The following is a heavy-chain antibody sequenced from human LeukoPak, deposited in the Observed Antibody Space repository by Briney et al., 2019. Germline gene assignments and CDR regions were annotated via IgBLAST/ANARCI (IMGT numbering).Heavy chain of an antibody. Sequence: GASVKASCKASAGTFSSYAISWVRQAPGQGLEWMGGIIPIFGTANYAQKFQGRVTITADKSTSTAYMELSSLRSEDTAVYYCASGGEYSNWFDPWGQGTLVTVSS. CDR1: AGTFSSYA. CDR2: IIPIFGTA. CDR3: ASGGEYSNWFDP. D-gene: IGHD2/OR15-2a*01. J-gene: IGHJ5*02. V-gene: IGHV1-69*06.